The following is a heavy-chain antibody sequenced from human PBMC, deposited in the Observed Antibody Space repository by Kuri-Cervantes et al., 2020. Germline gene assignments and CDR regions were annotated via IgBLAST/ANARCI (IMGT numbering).Heavy chain of an antibody. CDR1: GLTFSSYS. V-gene: IGHV3-21*01. J-gene: IGHJ6*02. CDR3: ARAHLMGNYYYYGMEV. CDR2: ISSSSSYI. Sequence: GGSLRLSCAASGLTFSSYSMNWVRQAPGKGLEWVSSISSSSSYIYYAGSVKGRFTISRDNSKNTLSLQTYSFRAEGTAVYYCARAHLMGNYYYYGMEVWGQGPTVTVSS. D-gene: IGHD5-24*01.